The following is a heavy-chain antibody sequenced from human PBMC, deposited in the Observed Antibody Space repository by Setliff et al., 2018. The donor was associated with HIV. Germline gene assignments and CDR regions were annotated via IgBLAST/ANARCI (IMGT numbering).Heavy chain of an antibody. CDR2: IIPIFGTT. V-gene: IGHV1-69*13. Sequence: ASVKVSCKASGGTFSSYAISWVRRAPGQGPEWMGAIIPIFGTTKYAQRFQGRVTITADASTSAAYMELSSLRSEDTAVYYCATNREQLTMTYYYYYMDVWGKGTTVTVSS. D-gene: IGHD6-13*01. CDR3: ATNREQLTMTYYYYYMDV. J-gene: IGHJ6*03. CDR1: GGTFSSYA.